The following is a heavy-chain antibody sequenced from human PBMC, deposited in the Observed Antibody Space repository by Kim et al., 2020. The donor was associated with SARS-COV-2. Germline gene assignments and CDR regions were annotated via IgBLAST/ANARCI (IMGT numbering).Heavy chain of an antibody. J-gene: IGHJ4*02. CDR3: AKDYWLWFGGGLDY. CDR1: GFTFSSYG. D-gene: IGHD3-10*01. Sequence: GGSLRLSCAASGFTFSSYGMHWVRQAPGKGLEWVAVIWYDGSNKYYADSVKGRFTISRDNSKNTLYLQMNSLRAEYTAVYYCAKDYWLWFGGGLDYWGQGTLVTVSS. V-gene: IGHV3-33*06. CDR2: IWYDGSNK.